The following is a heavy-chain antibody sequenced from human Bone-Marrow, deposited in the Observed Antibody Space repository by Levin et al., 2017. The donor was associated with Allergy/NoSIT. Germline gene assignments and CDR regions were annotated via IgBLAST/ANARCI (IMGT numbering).Heavy chain of an antibody. V-gene: IGHV3-21*01. CDR1: GFTFSSYS. Sequence: GESLKISCAASGFTFSSYSMNWVRQAPGKGLEWVSSISSSSSYIYYADSVKGRFTISRDNDKNSLYLQMNSLRAEDTAVYYCARDLKPPATYSSSWYSKLPYYGMDVWGQGTTVTVSS. J-gene: IGHJ6*02. CDR3: ARDLKPPATYSSSWYSKLPYYGMDV. D-gene: IGHD6-13*01. CDR2: ISSSSSYI.